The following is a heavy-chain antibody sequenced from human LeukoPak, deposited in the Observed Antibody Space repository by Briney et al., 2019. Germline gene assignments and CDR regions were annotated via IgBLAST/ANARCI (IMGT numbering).Heavy chain of an antibody. CDR2: ISAYNGNT. CDR1: GYTFTSYG. Sequence: ASVKVSCKASGYTFTSYGISWVRQAPGQGLEWMGWISAYNGNTNYAQKLQGRVTMTTDTSTSTAYMELRSLRSDDTAVYYCARWEMVRGALNWFDPWGQGTLVTVSS. D-gene: IGHD3-10*01. J-gene: IGHJ5*02. CDR3: ARWEMVRGALNWFDP. V-gene: IGHV1-18*01.